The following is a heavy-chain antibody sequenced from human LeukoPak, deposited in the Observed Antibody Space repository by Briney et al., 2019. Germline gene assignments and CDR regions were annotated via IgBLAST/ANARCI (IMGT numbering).Heavy chain of an antibody. J-gene: IGHJ4*02. V-gene: IGHV1-2*02. CDR1: GYTFSVYY. CDR3: ARDGVSAMPEFDY. D-gene: IGHD5/OR15-5a*01. CDR2: IYPESGDT. Sequence: ASVKVSCKASGYTFSVYYIYWVRQAPGQGLEWMGWIYPESGDTKYAQKFQGRVTMTRDTSIDTVYMELSGLTSDDTAVFYCARDGVSAMPEFDYWGQGTLVTVSS.